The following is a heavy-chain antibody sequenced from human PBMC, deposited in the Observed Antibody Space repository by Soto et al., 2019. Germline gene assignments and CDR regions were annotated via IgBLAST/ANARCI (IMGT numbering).Heavy chain of an antibody. J-gene: IGHJ5*02. V-gene: IGHV1-69*01. Sequence: QVQLVQSGAAVKKPGSSVKVSCKASGGTFSSYAISWVRQAPGQGLEWMGGIIPIFGTANYAQKFQGRGTITEDESTSTANMELSSLRPEDTAGYYCARDDYSRGQGEAGCDPWGQGTLVTVSS. CDR1: GGTFSSYA. CDR3: ARDDYSRGQGEAGCDP. D-gene: IGHD6-19*01. CDR2: IIPIFGTA.